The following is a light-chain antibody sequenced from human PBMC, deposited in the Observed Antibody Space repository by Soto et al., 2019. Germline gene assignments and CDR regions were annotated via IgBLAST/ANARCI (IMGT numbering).Light chain of an antibody. V-gene: IGKV1-39*01. J-gene: IGKJ1*01. CDR2: TAS. CDR3: QQSYSAPLT. Sequence: DIQMTQSPSSLSASVGDRVTITCRASHTIYSSLNWYQQKPGKAPNLLIYTASTLQSGVPSRFSGSGSGTELSLTISGLQREDFATYYCQQSYSAPLTFGQGTAVEVK. CDR1: HTIYSS.